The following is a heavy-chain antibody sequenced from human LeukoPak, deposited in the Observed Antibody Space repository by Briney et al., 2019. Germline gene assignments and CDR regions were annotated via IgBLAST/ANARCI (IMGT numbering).Heavy chain of an antibody. V-gene: IGHV3-23*01. Sequence: PGGSLRLSCAASGFTFSTYAMSWVRQAPGKGLNWVSSISGSGGENYYADSVKGRFTISRDSSKNTLYLQMNSLRAEDTAVYYCAKDRVPHCHGACYNFDYWGQGTLVTVSS. CDR1: GFTFSTYA. CDR3: AKDRVPHCHGACYNFDY. J-gene: IGHJ4*02. D-gene: IGHD2-21*02. CDR2: ISGSGGEN.